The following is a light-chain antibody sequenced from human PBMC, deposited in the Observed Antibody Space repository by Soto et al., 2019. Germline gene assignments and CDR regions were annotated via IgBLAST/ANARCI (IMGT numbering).Light chain of an antibody. J-gene: IGKJ1*01. V-gene: IGKV1-5*03. CDR1: QTISSW. CDR2: KAS. CDR3: QKYNGAPPWT. Sequence: DIQMTQSPSTLSGSVGDRVTITCRASQTISSWLAWYQQKPGKAPKPLIYKASTLKSGVPSRFSGSGSGTDFTLTISSLQPEDVATYYCQKYNGAPPWTFGPGTKVDIK.